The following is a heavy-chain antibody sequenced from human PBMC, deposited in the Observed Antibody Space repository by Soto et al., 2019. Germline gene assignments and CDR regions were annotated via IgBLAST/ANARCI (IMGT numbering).Heavy chain of an antibody. CDR2: IIPIFGTS. CDR1: GGTFSSYA. V-gene: IGHV1-69*12. D-gene: IGHD2-2*01. CDR3: ASPSTAYNYYYGMDV. Sequence: QVQLVQSGAEVKKPGSSVKVSCKASGGTFSSYAISWVRQAPGQGLEWMGGIIPIFGTSNYAQEFQGRVTITADESTSTANMELSSLRSEDTAVYYCASPSTAYNYYYGMDVWGQGTTVTVSS. J-gene: IGHJ6*02.